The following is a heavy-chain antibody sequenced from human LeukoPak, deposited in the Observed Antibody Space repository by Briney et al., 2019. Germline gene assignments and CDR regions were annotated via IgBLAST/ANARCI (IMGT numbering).Heavy chain of an antibody. V-gene: IGHV3-66*01. J-gene: IGHJ4*02. CDR3: ARDSSYGDSSDY. Sequence: GGSLRLSCAASGFTFSSYAMSWVRQAPGKGLEWVSVIYSGGSTYYADSVKGRFTISRDNSKNTLYLQMNSLRAEDTAVYYCARDSSYGDSSDYWGQGTLVTVSS. D-gene: IGHD4-17*01. CDR2: IYSGGST. CDR1: GFTFSSYA.